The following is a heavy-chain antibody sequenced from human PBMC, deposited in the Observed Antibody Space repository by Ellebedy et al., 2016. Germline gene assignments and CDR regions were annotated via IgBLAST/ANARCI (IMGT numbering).Heavy chain of an antibody. D-gene: IGHD2-21*01. Sequence: SETLSLTCAVYGASFRGYYWSWIRQPPGEGLEWIGEINHSGSFNYNPSLKSRVTISVDTSKNQFSVNLSSVTAGDTAVYYCARGLFDHRMAFDIWGQGTMVTVSS. CDR3: ARGLFDHRMAFDI. CDR1: GASFRGYY. J-gene: IGHJ3*02. V-gene: IGHV4-34*01. CDR2: INHSGSF.